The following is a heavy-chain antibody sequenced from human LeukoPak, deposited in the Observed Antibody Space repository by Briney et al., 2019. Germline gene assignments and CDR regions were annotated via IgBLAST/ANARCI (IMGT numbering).Heavy chain of an antibody. D-gene: IGHD4-17*01. CDR2: ISGSSSYK. CDR3: ARGDGPTVTADYFQN. V-gene: IGHV3-21*04. CDR1: GFTFSNYS. Sequence: PGGSLRLSCAASGFTFSNYSMNWVRQAPGKGLEWVSSISGSSSYKYSADSVKGRFTISRDNAKNSLFLQMNSLRDEDTAFYYCARGDGPTVTADYFQNWGQGTLVTVS. J-gene: IGHJ1*01.